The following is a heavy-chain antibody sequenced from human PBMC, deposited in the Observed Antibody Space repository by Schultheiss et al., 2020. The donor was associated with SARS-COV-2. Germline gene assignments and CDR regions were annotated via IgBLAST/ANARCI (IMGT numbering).Heavy chain of an antibody. CDR2: IKSKTDGGTT. CDR3: TTETTVTTTGGRYYYYMDV. D-gene: IGHD4-11*01. Sequence: GGSLRLSCAASGFTFSGSAMHWVRQASGKGLEWVGRIKSKTDGGTTDYAAPVKGRFTISRDDSKNTLYLQMNSLKTEDTAVYYCTTETTVTTTGGRYYYYMDVWGKGTTVTVSS. CDR1: GFTFSGSA. V-gene: IGHV3-15*01. J-gene: IGHJ6*03.